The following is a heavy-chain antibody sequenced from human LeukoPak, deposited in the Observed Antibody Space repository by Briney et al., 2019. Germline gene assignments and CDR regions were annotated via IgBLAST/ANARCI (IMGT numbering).Heavy chain of an antibody. CDR3: ARAAYCGGDCYLFDY. CDR1: SDSIYSSNYY. V-gene: IGHV4-39*01. Sequence: PSETLSLTCTVSSDSIYSSNYYWAWIRQPPGKGLEWIGSIYYSGSTYYNSSLKSRVTISVDTSKNQFSLKLSSLTAADTAVYYCARAAYCGGDCYLFDYWGQGTLVTVFS. J-gene: IGHJ4*02. CDR2: IYYSGST. D-gene: IGHD2-21*02.